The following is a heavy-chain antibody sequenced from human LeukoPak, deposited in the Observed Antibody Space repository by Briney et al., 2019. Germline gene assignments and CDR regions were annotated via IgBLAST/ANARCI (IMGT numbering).Heavy chain of an antibody. D-gene: IGHD1-26*01. CDR2: IYPGDSDT. CDR1: GYSFSTYW. J-gene: IGHJ4*02. CDR3: ARHQIVGATRSPFDY. V-gene: IGHV5-51*01. Sequence: VESRKISCKGSGYSFSTYWIGWVRQMPGKGLEWMGIIYPGDSDTRYSPSFQGQVTISADKSISTAYLQWTSLKASDTAMYYCARHQIVGATRSPFDYWGQGTLVTVSS.